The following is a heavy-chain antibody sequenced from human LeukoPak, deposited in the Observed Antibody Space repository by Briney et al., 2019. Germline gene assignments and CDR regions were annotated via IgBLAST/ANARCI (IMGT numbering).Heavy chain of an antibody. V-gene: IGHV3-66*01. CDR3: ARGERAEFDY. Sequence: PGGSLRLSCAASGFTISSKYMTWVRQTPGKGLEWVSVIYSGGYTPYTDSVKGRFTISRDNSKNTLYLQMNSLRAEDTAVYYCARGERAEFDYWGQGTLVTVSS. J-gene: IGHJ4*02. CDR1: GFTISSKY. CDR2: IYSGGYT.